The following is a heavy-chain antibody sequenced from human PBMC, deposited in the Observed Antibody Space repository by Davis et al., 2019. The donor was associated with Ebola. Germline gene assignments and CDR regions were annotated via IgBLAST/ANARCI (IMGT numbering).Heavy chain of an antibody. D-gene: IGHD2-8*01. CDR2: INQYGGEE. CDR3: AREIANGHHGMDV. CDR1: GFTFSTYW. V-gene: IGHV3-7*01. J-gene: IGHJ6*02. Sequence: GESLKISCAVSGFTFSTYWMHWVRQAPGKGLEWVANINQYGGEEYYVDSVKGRFTISRDNAKNSLYLHLHSVRAKDTAIYYCAREIANGHHGMDVWGQGTTITVSS.